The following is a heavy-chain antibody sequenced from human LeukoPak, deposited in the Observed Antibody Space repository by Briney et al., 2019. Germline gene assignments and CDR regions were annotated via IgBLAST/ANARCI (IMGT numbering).Heavy chain of an antibody. D-gene: IGHD3-9*01. J-gene: IGHJ4*02. Sequence: GASVKVSCKASGYTFTSYAMHWVRQAPGQRLEWMGWINAGNGKTNYSQRFQGRVTLTRDTSASTVYMELRSLRSEDTAAYYCARGYYDLLTGHVVTYYFDYWGQGTLVTVSS. V-gene: IGHV1-3*01. CDR3: ARGYYDLLTGHVVTYYFDY. CDR2: INAGNGKT. CDR1: GYTFTSYA.